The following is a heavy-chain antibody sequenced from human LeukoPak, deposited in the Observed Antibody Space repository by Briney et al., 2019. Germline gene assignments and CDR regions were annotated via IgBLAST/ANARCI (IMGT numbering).Heavy chain of an antibody. CDR1: GFTFSSYW. V-gene: IGHV3-7*01. Sequence: GGSLRLSCAASGFTFSSYWMSWVRQAPGKGLEWVANIKQDGSEKYYVDSVKGRFTISRDNAKNSLYLQMNSLRAEDTAVYYCARDRSGVWFRELWIDYMDVWGKGTTVTVSS. J-gene: IGHJ6*03. D-gene: IGHD3-10*01. CDR2: IKQDGSEK. CDR3: ARDRSGVWFRELWIDYMDV.